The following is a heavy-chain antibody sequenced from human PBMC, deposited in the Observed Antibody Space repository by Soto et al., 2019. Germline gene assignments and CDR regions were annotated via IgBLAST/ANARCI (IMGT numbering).Heavy chain of an antibody. V-gene: IGHV4-34*01. Sequence: SETLSLTCAVYGGSFSGYYWSWIRQPPGKGLEWIGEINHSGSTNYNPSLKSRVTISVDTSKNQLSLKLSSVTAADTAVYYCARGPYYDFWSGPDYWGQGTLVTVSS. J-gene: IGHJ4*02. D-gene: IGHD3-3*01. CDR2: INHSGST. CDR1: GGSFSGYY. CDR3: ARGPYYDFWSGPDY.